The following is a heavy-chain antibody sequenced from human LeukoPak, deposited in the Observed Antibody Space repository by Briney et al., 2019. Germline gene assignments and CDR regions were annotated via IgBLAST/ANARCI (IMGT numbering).Heavy chain of an antibody. V-gene: IGHV3-74*01. CDR3: AREGWAYSYVF. CDR2: INGDGTTT. Sequence: GGSLRLSCAASGFTFSSYGMSWVRQAPGKGLVWVSRINGDGTTTYYADSVKGRFTISRDNAKNTVYLQMNSLRGEDTAVYYCAREGWAYSYVFWGQGTLVTVSS. J-gene: IGHJ4*02. CDR1: GFTFSSYG. D-gene: IGHD5-18*01.